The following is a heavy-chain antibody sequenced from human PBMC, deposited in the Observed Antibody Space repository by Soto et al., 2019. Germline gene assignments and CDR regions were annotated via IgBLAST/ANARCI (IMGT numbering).Heavy chain of an antibody. CDR1: GYTFTSYG. J-gene: IGHJ6*02. D-gene: IGHD2-2*02. CDR2: ISAYNGKN. V-gene: IGHV1-18*04. CDR3: ARDAPTYQLLYGADCYGMDV. Sequence: QVQLVKSGAELKKPGASVKVSGKASGYTFTSYGISWVRKAPGQGLEWMGWISAYNGKNNYAQKLQGRVTMTPETSTSTAYMELRSLRADDTAVYYGARDAPTYQLLYGADCYGMDVWGQGTTVTVSS.